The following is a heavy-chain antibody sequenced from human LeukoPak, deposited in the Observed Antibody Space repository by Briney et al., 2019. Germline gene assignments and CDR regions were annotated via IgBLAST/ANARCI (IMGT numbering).Heavy chain of an antibody. CDR3: ATFQQSYSSGWYPLGY. V-gene: IGHV1-18*01. J-gene: IGHJ4*02. CDR1: GYTFTRYG. CDR2: ISAYNGNT. Sequence: ASVKVSCKASGYTFTRYGISWVRQAPGQGLEWMGWISAYNGNTNYAQKLQGRVTMTTDTSTSTAYMELRSLRSDDTAVYYCATFQQSYSSGWYPLGYWGQGTLVTVSS. D-gene: IGHD6-19*01.